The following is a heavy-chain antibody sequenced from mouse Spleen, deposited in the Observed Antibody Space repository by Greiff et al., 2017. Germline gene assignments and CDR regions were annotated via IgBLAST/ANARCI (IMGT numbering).Heavy chain of an antibody. Sequence: EVHLVESGPGLVKPSQSLSLTCSVTGYSITSGYYWNWIRQFPGNKLEWMGYISYDGSNNYNPSLKNRISITRDTSKNQFFLKLNSVTTEDTATYYCAREEMITTGFAYWGQGTLVTVSA. D-gene: IGHD2-4*01. J-gene: IGHJ3*01. CDR1: GYSITSGYY. CDR3: AREEMITTGFAY. V-gene: IGHV3-6*02. CDR2: ISYDGSN.